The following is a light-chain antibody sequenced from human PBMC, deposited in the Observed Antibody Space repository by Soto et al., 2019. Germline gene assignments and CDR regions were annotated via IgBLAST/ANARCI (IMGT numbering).Light chain of an antibody. CDR2: DAS. Sequence: IQMTQSPSTLSASVGDRVTITCRASQSISSWLAWYQQKPGKAPKLLIYDASSWERGFPSRFSGSGSGTEFTRTISSLQPDDVATDYCQQYNSYAWTFGQGTKVEIK. V-gene: IGKV1-5*01. CDR1: QSISSW. J-gene: IGKJ1*01. CDR3: QQYNSYAWT.